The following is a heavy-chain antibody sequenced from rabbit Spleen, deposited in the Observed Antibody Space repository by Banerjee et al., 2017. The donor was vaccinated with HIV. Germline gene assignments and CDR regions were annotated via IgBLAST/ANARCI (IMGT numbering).Heavy chain of an antibody. V-gene: IGHV1S45*01. CDR3: ARDAGRGDYIDGVFNL. Sequence: QEQLVESGGGLVQPEGSLTLTCTASGFSFSSRYYMCWVRQAPGKGLEWIGCIGSGATGNTYYASWAKGRFTISKTSSTTLTLQMTSLTAADTATYFCARDAGRGDYIDGVFNLWGPGTLVTVS. CDR2: IGSGATGNT. CDR1: GFSFSSRYY. J-gene: IGHJ4*01. D-gene: IGHD8-1*01.